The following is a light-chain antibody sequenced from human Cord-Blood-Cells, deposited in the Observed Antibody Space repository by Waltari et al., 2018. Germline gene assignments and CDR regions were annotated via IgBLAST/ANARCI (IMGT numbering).Light chain of an antibody. CDR2: EVS. CDR1: SSDVGGYNY. CDR3: SSYTSSSTLYV. J-gene: IGLJ1*01. Sequence: SALTQPASVSGSPGQSITISCTGTSSDVGGYNYVSWYQQHPGKAPKLMIYEVSNRPSGVSKRFSGSKSGNTASLTISGLQAEDEADYYCSSYTSSSTLYVFGTGTKVTVL. V-gene: IGLV2-14*01.